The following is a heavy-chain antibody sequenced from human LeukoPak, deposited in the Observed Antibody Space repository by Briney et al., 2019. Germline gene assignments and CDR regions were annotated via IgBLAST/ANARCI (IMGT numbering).Heavy chain of an antibody. J-gene: IGHJ3*02. D-gene: IGHD2-15*01. V-gene: IGHV3-23*01. CDR1: GFTFSSYA. CDR3: ARGAYCSGGRCPGAFDI. Sequence: GGSLRLSCAASGFTFSSYAMSWVRQAPGKGLEWVSGISGSGGGTYYAESVRGRFTISRDNSKNTLYLQMNSLRADDTAVYYCARGAYCSGGRCPGAFDIWGQGTMVTVSS. CDR2: ISGSGGGT.